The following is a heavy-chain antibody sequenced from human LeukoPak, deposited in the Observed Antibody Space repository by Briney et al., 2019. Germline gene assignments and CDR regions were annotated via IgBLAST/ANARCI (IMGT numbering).Heavy chain of an antibody. D-gene: IGHD3-10*01. J-gene: IGHJ4*02. CDR1: GFSISSYW. V-gene: IGHV3-74*01. CDR2: INSDGSST. CDR3: ATVRGGITLDY. Sequence: AGGSPRLSCAASGFSISSYWMHWVRQAPGKGLVWVARINSDGSSTRCADSVKGRCTISRDNAENMLYLQMNSLRAEDTAVYYCATVRGGITLDYWGQGTLVTVSS.